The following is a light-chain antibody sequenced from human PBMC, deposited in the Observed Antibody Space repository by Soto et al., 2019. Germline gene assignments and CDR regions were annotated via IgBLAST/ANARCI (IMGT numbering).Light chain of an antibody. CDR1: SSDVGAYNY. Sequence: ALRAPRRETVSTWLAVAISYTGTSSDVGAYNYVSWYQRHAGKGPKVIIHDVSARPSGVPDRFSASKSGNTASLTISGLQTEDEADYYCSSYAGNYVYVCGSGPKVTVL. J-gene: IGLJ1*01. CDR2: DVS. V-gene: IGLV2-11*01. CDR3: SSYAGNYVYV.